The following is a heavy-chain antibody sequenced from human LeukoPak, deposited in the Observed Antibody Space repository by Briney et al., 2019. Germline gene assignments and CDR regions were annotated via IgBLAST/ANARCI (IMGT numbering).Heavy chain of an antibody. D-gene: IGHD3-22*01. V-gene: IGHV3-53*01. CDR2: IYSGGST. CDR3: ARDHSGYLTYYFDY. Sequence: EGSLRLSCAASGSTVSSNYMSWVRQAPGKGLEWVSVIYSGGSTYYADSVKGRFTISRDNSKNTLYLQMNSLRAEDTAVYYCARDHSGYLTYYFDYWGQGTLVTVSS. J-gene: IGHJ4*02. CDR1: GSTVSSNY.